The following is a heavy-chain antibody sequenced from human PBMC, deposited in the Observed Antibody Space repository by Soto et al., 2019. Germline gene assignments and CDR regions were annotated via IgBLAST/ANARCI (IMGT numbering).Heavy chain of an antibody. V-gene: IGHV3-15*01. CDR2: IKSKSAGGTM. CDR3: LNTWSR. Sequence: EVQLVESGGGLVNPGGSLRLSCTASGFTFNDAYMTWVRQAPGKGLEWVGRIKSKSAGGTMDYAAYVKGRFTISRDDSEQTLYLQMNSLNNDDTAVYYCLNTWSRWGQGTLVTVSS. J-gene: IGHJ4*02. D-gene: IGHD2-8*02. CDR1: GFTFNDAY.